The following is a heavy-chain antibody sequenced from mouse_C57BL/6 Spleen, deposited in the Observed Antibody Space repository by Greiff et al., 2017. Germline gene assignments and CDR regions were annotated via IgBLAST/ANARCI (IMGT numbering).Heavy chain of an antibody. CDR3: ARQTGTVRGYAMDY. J-gene: IGHJ4*01. CDR1: GFTFSSYG. V-gene: IGHV5-6*01. CDR2: ISSGGSYT. D-gene: IGHD4-1*01. Sequence: EVQGVESGGDLVKPGGSLKLSCAASGFTFSSYGMSWVRQTPDKRLEWVATISSGGSYTYYPDSVKGRFTISRDNAKNTLYLQMSSLKSEDTAMYYCARQTGTVRGYAMDYWGQGTSVTVSS.